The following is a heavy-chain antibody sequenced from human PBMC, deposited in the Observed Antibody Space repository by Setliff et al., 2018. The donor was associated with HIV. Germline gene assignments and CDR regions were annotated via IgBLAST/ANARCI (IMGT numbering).Heavy chain of an antibody. J-gene: IGHJ3*02. CDR3: ATLRAPPHDAFNI. CDR2: FDPEDADT. Sequence: ASVKVSCKVSGYTLTELSMHWVRQAPGKGLEWMGGFDPEDADTIYAQKFQGRVTMTEVTSTDTAYMELSSLRSDDTAIYYCATLRAPPHDAFNIWGQGTWVTVSS. CDR1: GYTLTELS. V-gene: IGHV1-24*01.